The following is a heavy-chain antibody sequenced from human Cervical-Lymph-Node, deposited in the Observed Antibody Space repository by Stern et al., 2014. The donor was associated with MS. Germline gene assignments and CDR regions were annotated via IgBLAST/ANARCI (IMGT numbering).Heavy chain of an antibody. V-gene: IGHV3-33*01. CDR2: IWYDGSTK. CDR3: ARTYSGSYDSYYYGMDV. CDR1: GFTFSSYG. D-gene: IGHD1-26*01. Sequence: VQLVESGGGVVQPGRSLRLSCAASGFTFSSYGMHWVRQAPGKGLEWVAVIWYDGSTKYYADSVKGRFTISRDNSKNTLYLQMNSLRAEDTAVYYCARTYSGSYDSYYYGMDVWGQGTTVTVSS. J-gene: IGHJ6*02.